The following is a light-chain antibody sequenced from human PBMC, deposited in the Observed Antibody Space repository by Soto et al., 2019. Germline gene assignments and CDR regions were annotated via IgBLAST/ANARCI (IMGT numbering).Light chain of an antibody. J-gene: IGKJ4*01. CDR2: GAS. Sequence: EIMMTQSPATLSVSPGERATLSCWASQSVSSNLAWYQQRPGQAPRLLIYGASTRAAGIPDRFSGSGSGTDFTLTISGLQSEDSAVYYCQQYNDWPPELTFGGGTEVEIK. V-gene: IGKV3-15*01. CDR3: QQYNDWPPELT. CDR1: QSVSSN.